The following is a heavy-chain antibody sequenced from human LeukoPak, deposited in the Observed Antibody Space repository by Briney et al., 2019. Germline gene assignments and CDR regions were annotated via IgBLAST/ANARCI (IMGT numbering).Heavy chain of an antibody. CDR3: ARVMPVRGLRYYYYMDV. Sequence: SETLSLTCTVSGGSISSYYWSWIRQPPGKGLEWIGYIYYSGSTNYNPSLKSRVTISVDTSKNQFSLKLSSVTAADTAVYYCARVMPVRGLRYYYYMDVWGKGTTVTVSS. CDR2: IYYSGST. J-gene: IGHJ6*03. CDR1: GGSISSYY. D-gene: IGHD3-10*01. V-gene: IGHV4-59*01.